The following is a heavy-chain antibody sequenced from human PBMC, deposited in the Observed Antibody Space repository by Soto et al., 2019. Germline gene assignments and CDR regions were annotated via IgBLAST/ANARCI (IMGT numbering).Heavy chain of an antibody. CDR1: GFTFSSYG. CDR2: ISYDGSNK. J-gene: IGHJ4*02. D-gene: IGHD3-22*01. V-gene: IGHV3-30*18. Sequence: GSLRLSCAASGFTFSSYGMHWVRQAPGKGLEWVAVISYDGSNKYYADSVKGRFTISRDNSKNTLYLQMNSLRAEDTAVYYCAKDGSRYYYDSRGFAFDYWGQGTLVTVSS. CDR3: AKDGSRYYYDSRGFAFDY.